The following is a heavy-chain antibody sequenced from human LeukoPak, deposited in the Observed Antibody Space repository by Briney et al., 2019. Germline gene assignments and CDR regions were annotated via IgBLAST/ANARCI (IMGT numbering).Heavy chain of an antibody. CDR1: RYTFTSSD. D-gene: IGHD6-13*01. CDR2: MNPNSGNT. CDR3: ARGLRGEQELLRAFGA. V-gene: IGHV1-8*01. Sequence: ASVKVSCKHSRYTFTSSDTSRVRQAPGQGVGWMGWMNPNSGNTCYAQKLQGTVTMTSNTSLSTAYIDMSGLTSEDTAVYYCARGLRGEQELLRAFGAWGQGTLVTVSS. J-gene: IGHJ5*02.